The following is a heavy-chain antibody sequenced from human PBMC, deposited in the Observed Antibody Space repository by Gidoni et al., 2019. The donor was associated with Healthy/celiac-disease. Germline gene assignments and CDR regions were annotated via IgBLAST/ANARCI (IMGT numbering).Heavy chain of an antibody. CDR2: IYPGDSDT. V-gene: IGHV5-51*03. CDR3: ARRKMNLNYYDSSGSELDY. J-gene: IGHJ4*02. Sequence: EVQLVQSGAEVKKPGESLKISCKGSGYSFTSYWIGWVRQMPGKGLEWMGIIYPGDSDTRYSPSFQGQVTISADKSISTAYLQWSSLKASDTAMYYCARRKMNLNYYDSSGSELDYWGQGTLVTVSS. D-gene: IGHD3-22*01. CDR1: GYSFTSYW.